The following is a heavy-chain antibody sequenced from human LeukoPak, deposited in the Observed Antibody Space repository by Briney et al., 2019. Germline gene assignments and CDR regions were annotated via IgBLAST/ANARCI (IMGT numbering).Heavy chain of an antibody. CDR1: GFTFDDYA. J-gene: IGHJ4*02. CDR2: ISWNSGSI. D-gene: IGHD3-10*01. Sequence: PGGSLVLSCAASGFTFDDYAMHWVRQAPGKGLEWVSGISWNSGSIGYADSVKGRFTISRDNAKNSLYLQMNSLRAEDTALYYCAKGSITMVRGVILGYFDYWGQGTLVTVSS. CDR3: AKGSITMVRGVILGYFDY. V-gene: IGHV3-9*01.